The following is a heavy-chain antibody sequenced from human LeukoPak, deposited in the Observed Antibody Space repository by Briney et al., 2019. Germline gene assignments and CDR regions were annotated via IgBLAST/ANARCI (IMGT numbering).Heavy chain of an antibody. D-gene: IGHD3-10*01. V-gene: IGHV1-69*13. Sequence: SVKVSCKASGGTFSSYAISWVRQAPGQGLEWMGGIIPIFGTANYAQKFQGRVTITADESTSTAYMELSSLRSEDTAVYYCARDRSGSDPGDYWGQGTLVTVSS. CDR1: GGTFSSYA. CDR3: ARDRSGSDPGDY. J-gene: IGHJ4*02. CDR2: IIPIFGTA.